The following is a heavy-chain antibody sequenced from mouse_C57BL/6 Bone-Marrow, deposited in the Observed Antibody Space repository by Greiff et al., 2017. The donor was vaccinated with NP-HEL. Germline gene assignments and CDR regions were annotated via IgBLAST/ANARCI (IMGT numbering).Heavy chain of an antibody. CDR2: ISDGGSYT. CDR3: ARDRDTTVVPLMDY. D-gene: IGHD1-1*01. J-gene: IGHJ4*01. CDR1: GFTFSSYA. V-gene: IGHV5-4*01. Sequence: EVKVEESGGGLVKPGGSLKLSCAASGFTFSSYAMSWVRQTPEKRLEWVATISDGGSYTYYPDNVKGRFTISRDNAKNNLYLQMSHLKSEDTAMYYCARDRDTTVVPLMDYWGQGTSVTVSS.